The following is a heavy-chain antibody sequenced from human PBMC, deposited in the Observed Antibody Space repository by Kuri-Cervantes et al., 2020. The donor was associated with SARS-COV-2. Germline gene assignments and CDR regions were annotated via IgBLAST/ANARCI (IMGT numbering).Heavy chain of an antibody. J-gene: IGHJ6*02. V-gene: IGHV4-59*01. CDR2: IYYSGST. CDR3: AREGSGWYGEDYYYYGMDV. CDR1: GGSISSYY. D-gene: IGHD6-19*01. Sequence: GSLRLSCTVSGGSISSYYWSWIRQPPGKGLGWIGYIYYSGSTNYNPSLKSRVTISVDTSKNQFPLKLSSVTAADTAVYYCAREGSGWYGEDYYYYGMDVWGQGTTVTVSS.